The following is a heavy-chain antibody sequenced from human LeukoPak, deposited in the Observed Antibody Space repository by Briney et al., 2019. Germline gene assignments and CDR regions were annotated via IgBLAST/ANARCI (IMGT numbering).Heavy chain of an antibody. D-gene: IGHD1-14*01. Sequence: PGGSLRLSCAASGFTFSSYAMRWVRQAPGKGLEWVSAISGSGGSTYYADSVKGRFTISRDNSKNTLYLQMNSLRAEDTAVYYCAKDPQRYHRRYYYYGMDVWGQGTTVTVSS. CDR3: AKDPQRYHRRYYYYGMDV. V-gene: IGHV3-23*01. CDR1: GFTFSSYA. J-gene: IGHJ6*02. CDR2: ISGSGGST.